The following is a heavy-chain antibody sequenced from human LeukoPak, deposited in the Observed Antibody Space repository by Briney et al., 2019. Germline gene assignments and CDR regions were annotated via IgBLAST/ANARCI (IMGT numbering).Heavy chain of an antibody. V-gene: IGHV1-2*02. CDR1: GYTFTGYY. D-gene: IGHD3-10*01. Sequence: ASGKVSCKASGYTFTGYYMHWVRQAPGQGLEWMGWINPNSGDTNYVQKFQGRVTMTRDTSISTAYMELSRLRSDDTAVYYCVAGSGSRDYFDYWGQGTLVTVSS. CDR2: INPNSGDT. CDR3: VAGSGSRDYFDY. J-gene: IGHJ4*02.